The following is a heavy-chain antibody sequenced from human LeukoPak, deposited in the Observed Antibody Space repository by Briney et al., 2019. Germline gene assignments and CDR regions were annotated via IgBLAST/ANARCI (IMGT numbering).Heavy chain of an antibody. CDR2: INPNNGDT. CDR1: GYTFTGFY. V-gene: IGHV1-2*02. Sequence: ASVKVSCKASGYTFTGFYMHWLRQAPGQGLEWMGWINPNNGDTTSAQKLQDRVTMTKDTSISTAYMELSSLKSDDRAVYYCATNVKYRGTFDLWGPGTLVTVSS. J-gene: IGHJ2*01. D-gene: IGHD3-16*01. CDR3: ATNVKYRGTFDL.